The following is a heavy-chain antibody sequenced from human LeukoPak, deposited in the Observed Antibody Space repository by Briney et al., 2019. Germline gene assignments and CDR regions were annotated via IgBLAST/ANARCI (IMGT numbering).Heavy chain of an antibody. V-gene: IGHV3-48*02. Sequence: PGGSLRLSCAASGFTFSAYHINWVRQAPGKGLEWISYISTTGTTIHYADFVKGRFAISRDNAKSSLYLQMNSLRDEDTAVYYCARVWQDYSGVDYWGQGTLVTVSS. CDR1: GFTFSAYH. J-gene: IGHJ4*02. CDR2: ISTTGTTI. D-gene: IGHD2-21*01. CDR3: ARVWQDYSGVDY.